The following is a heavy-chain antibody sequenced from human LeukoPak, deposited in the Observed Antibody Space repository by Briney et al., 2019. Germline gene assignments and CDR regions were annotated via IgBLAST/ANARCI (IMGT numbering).Heavy chain of an antibody. CDR3: ARTYYYDSSGYFSWFDP. D-gene: IGHD3-22*01. Sequence: GESLKISCKGSGYRFTSYWISWVRQMPGKGLEWMGIIYPGDSDTRYSPSFQGQVTISADKSISTAYLQWSSLKASDTAMYYCARTYYYDSSGYFSWFDPWGQGTLVTVSS. CDR2: IYPGDSDT. CDR1: GYRFTSYW. V-gene: IGHV5-51*01. J-gene: IGHJ5*02.